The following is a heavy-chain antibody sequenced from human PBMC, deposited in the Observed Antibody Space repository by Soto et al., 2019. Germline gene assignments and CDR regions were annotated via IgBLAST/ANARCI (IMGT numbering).Heavy chain of an antibody. V-gene: IGHV4-34*04. Sequence: QVQLQQWGTGLLKPSETLSLHCAVYGESLRGYYWSWIRQTPAMGLEWMGEINHRGTTNHASSLKSRAIISIDTSKNQVSLRLNYVTGADTAVYYCARGYPLSILWTSLTPSCWFDSWGQGTLVTVSS. CDR1: GESLRGYY. J-gene: IGHJ5*01. D-gene: IGHD2-21*01. CDR3: ARGYPLSILWTSLTPSCWFDS. CDR2: INHRGTT.